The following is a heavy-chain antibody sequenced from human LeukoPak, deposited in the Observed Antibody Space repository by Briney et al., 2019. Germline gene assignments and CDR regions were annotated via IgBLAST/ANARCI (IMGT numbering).Heavy chain of an antibody. CDR2: IKEDGREK. J-gene: IGHJ4*02. V-gene: IGHV3-7*01. CDR1: GFTFSSSW. Sequence: GGSLRLSCATSGFTFSSSWMSWVRQAPGKGLECVANIKEDGREKYYVDSVRGRFTISRDNAKNSLYLQMSSLRAEDTAVYYCARGGRPDYWGQGTLVTVSS. D-gene: IGHD3-10*01. CDR3: ARGGRPDY.